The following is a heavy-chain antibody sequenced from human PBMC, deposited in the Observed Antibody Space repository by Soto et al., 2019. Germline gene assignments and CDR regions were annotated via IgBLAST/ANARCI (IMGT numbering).Heavy chain of an antibody. J-gene: IGHJ6*02. CDR3: ARDPGGIDV. CDR1: GGSINNYNW. CDR2: IYHSGST. V-gene: IGHV4-4*02. Sequence: SDTLSVTCAVCGGSINNYNWWTWVRQPPGKGLEWIGEIYHSGSTHYNPSLKSRVTISLDKSKNQFSLKMNSVTAADTAVYYCARDPGGIDVWGQGTSIT.